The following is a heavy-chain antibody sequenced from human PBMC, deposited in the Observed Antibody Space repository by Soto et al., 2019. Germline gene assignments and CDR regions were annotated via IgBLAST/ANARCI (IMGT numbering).Heavy chain of an antibody. CDR2: ISYDGSNK. Sequence: QVQLVESGGGVVQPGRSLRLSCAASGFTFSSYGMHWVRQAPGKGLEWVAVISYDGSNKYYADSVKGRFTISRDNSKNTLYLQMNSLRAEDTAVYYCAKGLKGYYDFWSGDSGGYYFDYWGQGTLVTVSS. J-gene: IGHJ4*02. D-gene: IGHD3-3*01. V-gene: IGHV3-30*18. CDR1: GFTFSSYG. CDR3: AKGLKGYYDFWSGDSGGYYFDY.